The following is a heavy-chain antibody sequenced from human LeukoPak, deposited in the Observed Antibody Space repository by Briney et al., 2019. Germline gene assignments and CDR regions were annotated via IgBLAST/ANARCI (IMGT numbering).Heavy chain of an antibody. V-gene: IGHV1-8*01. D-gene: IGHD2-21*02. CDR1: GYTFTSYD. Sequence: GASVKVSCKASGYTFTSYDINWVRQATGQGLEWMGWMNPNSGNTGYAQKFQGSVTMTRNTSISTAYMELSSLRSEDTAVYYCARPQGDDPFGDAFDIWGRGTMVTVSS. CDR2: MNPNSGNT. J-gene: IGHJ3*02. CDR3: ARPQGDDPFGDAFDI.